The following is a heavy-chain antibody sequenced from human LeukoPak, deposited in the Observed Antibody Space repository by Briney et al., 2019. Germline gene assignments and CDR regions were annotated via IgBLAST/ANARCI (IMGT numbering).Heavy chain of an antibody. CDR1: GYTFTGYY. CDR2: INPNSGGT. Sequence: ASVKVSCKASGYTFTGYYMHWVRQAPGQGLEWMGWINPNSGGTNYAQKFQGRVTMTRDTSISTAYMELSRLRSDDTAVYYCARVWRYYYDSSGYPYFDYWGQGTLVTVSP. V-gene: IGHV1-2*02. CDR3: ARVWRYYYDSSGYPYFDY. J-gene: IGHJ4*02. D-gene: IGHD3-22*01.